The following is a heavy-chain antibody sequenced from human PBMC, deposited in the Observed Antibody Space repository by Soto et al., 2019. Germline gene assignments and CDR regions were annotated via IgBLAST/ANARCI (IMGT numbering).Heavy chain of an antibody. CDR2: IYTGGST. CDR3: TTYTGYGMDV. V-gene: IGHV3-53*02. Sequence: EVQMVETGGGLSQPGGSLRLSCAVSGFIVSSQYMSWDRQAPGKGLEWVSVIYTGGSTHYADSARGRFTISRDSSKNTLYLQMNSLRAEDAAVYYCTTYTGYGMDVWGQGTTVTVSS. J-gene: IGHJ6*02. CDR1: GFIVSSQY. D-gene: IGHD3-16*01.